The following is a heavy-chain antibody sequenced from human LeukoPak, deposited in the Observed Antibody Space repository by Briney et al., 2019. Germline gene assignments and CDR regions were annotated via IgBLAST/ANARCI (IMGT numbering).Heavy chain of an antibody. CDR3: ARVAGVSYNYFDS. CDR2: ITPYNGDT. J-gene: IGHJ4*02. Sequence: GASVNVSFKASGYTFITYGITWVRQAPGQGLEWMGWITPYNGDTNYAQNLQDRVTMTTDTSTSTAYMELRSLRSDDTAVYFCARVAGVSYNYFDSWGQGTLVTVSS. D-gene: IGHD1-26*01. CDR1: GYTFITYG. V-gene: IGHV1-18*01.